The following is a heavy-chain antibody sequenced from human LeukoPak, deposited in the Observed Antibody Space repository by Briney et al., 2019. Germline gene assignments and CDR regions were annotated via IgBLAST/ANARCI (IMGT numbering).Heavy chain of an antibody. J-gene: IGHJ4*02. D-gene: IGHD2-8*01. V-gene: IGHV3-13*01. CDR3: ARGPAVNGDGDNFDY. CDR2: IGTAGDT. Sequence: GGSLRLSCAASGFTFSSYDMHWVRKATGKGLEWVSAIGTAGDTYYPGSVKGRFTISRENAKNSLYLQMNSLRAGDTAVYYCARGPAVNGDGDNFDYWGQGTLVTVSS. CDR1: GFTFSSYD.